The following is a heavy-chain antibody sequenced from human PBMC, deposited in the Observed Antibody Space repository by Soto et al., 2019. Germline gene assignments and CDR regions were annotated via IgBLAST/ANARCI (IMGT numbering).Heavy chain of an antibody. V-gene: IGHV1-58*01. Sequence: VKFSCKASGFTFTSSAVQWVRQARGQRLEWIGWIVVGSGNTNYAQKFQERVTITRDMSTSTAYMELSSLRSEDTAVYYCAVITIFGVVIDGTELDYWGQGTLVTVSS. CDR2: IVVGSGNT. D-gene: IGHD3-3*01. J-gene: IGHJ4*02. CDR1: GFTFTSSA. CDR3: AVITIFGVVIDGTELDY.